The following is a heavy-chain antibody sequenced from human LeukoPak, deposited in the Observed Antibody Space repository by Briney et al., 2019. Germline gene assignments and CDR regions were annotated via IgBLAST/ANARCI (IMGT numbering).Heavy chain of an antibody. CDR2: ISGSGGST. V-gene: IGHV3-23*01. Sequence: PGGPLRLSCAASGFTFSNYGMYWVRQAPGKGLEWVSAISGSGGSTYYADSVKGRFTISRDNSKNTLYLQMNSLRAKDTAVYYCAKYRTVLRYFDWAPNWFDPWGQGTLVTVSS. CDR1: GFTFSNYG. J-gene: IGHJ5*02. CDR3: AKYRTVLRYFDWAPNWFDP. D-gene: IGHD3-9*01.